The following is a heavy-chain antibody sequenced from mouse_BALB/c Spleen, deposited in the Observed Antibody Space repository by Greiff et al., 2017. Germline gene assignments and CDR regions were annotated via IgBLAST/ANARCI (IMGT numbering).Heavy chain of an antibody. Sequence: EVKLVESGGGLVQPGGSRKLSCAASGFTFSSFGMHWVRQAPEKGLEWVAYISSGSSTIYYADTVKGRFTISRDNPKNTLFLQMTSLRSEATAMYYCARWSYYGSSPYAMDYWGQGTSVTVAA. D-gene: IGHD1-1*01. CDR1: GFTFSSFG. J-gene: IGHJ4*01. CDR3: ARWSYYGSSPYAMDY. CDR2: ISSGSSTI. V-gene: IGHV5-17*02.